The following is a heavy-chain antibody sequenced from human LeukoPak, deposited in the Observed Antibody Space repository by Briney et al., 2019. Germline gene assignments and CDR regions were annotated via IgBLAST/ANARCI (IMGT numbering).Heavy chain of an antibody. V-gene: IGHV3-30*04. CDR1: GFTFSTYA. Sequence: GGSLRLSCVASGFTFSTYAMHWVRQAPGKGLEWVAVISYDGSSKYYADSVKGRFTISRDNSKNTLYRQMNSLRAEDTAVYYCARAQSSYGYGDAFDIWGQGTMVTVSS. D-gene: IGHD5-18*01. CDR2: ISYDGSSK. CDR3: ARAQSSYGYGDAFDI. J-gene: IGHJ3*02.